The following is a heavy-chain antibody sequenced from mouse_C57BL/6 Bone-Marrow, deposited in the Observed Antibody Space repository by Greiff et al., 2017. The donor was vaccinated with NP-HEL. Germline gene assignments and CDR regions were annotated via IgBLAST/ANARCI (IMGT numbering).Heavy chain of an antibody. D-gene: IGHD1-1*01. Sequence: EVQLVESGPGLVKPSQSLSLTCSVTGYSITSGYYWNWIRQFPGNKLEWMGYISYDGSNNYNPSLKNRISITRDTSKNQFFLKLNSVTTEDTATYYCAREGYYYGSSYPAWFAYWGQGTLVTVSA. J-gene: IGHJ3*01. CDR2: ISYDGSN. V-gene: IGHV3-6*01. CDR3: AREGYYYGSSYPAWFAY. CDR1: GYSITSGYY.